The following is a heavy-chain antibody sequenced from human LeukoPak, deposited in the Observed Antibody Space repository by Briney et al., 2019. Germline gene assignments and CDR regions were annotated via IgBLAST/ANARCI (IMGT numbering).Heavy chain of an antibody. D-gene: IGHD2-21*02. J-gene: IGHJ6*03. V-gene: IGHV4-4*07. CDR2: IYTSGST. CDR3: ARVGVSDCGGDCYDYYYYYMDV. Sequence: PSETLSLTCTVSGGSISSYYWSWIRQPAGKGLEWIGRIYTSGSTNYNPSLKSRVTMSVDTSKNQFSLNLSSVTAADTAVYYCARVGVSDCGGDCYDYYYYYMDVWGKGTTVTVSS. CDR1: GGSISSYY.